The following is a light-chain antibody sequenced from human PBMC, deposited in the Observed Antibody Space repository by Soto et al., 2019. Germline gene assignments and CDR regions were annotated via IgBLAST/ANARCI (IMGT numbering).Light chain of an antibody. CDR1: SSDVGGYKY. Sequence: QSALTQSASASGSPGQSVTISCTGTSSDVGGYKYVSWYQQHPGKAPKLMIYEVSKRPSGVPDRFSGSKSGNTASLTVSGLQADDEAAYYCSSYAGGSNYVFGTGTKVTVL. CDR2: EVS. CDR3: SSYAGGSNYV. V-gene: IGLV2-8*01. J-gene: IGLJ1*01.